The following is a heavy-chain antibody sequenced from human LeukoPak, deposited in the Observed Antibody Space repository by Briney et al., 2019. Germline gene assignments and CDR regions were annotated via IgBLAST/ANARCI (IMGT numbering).Heavy chain of an antibody. Sequence: SETLSLTCTVSGGSIRSSYYYWGWIRQPPGKGLEWIGSIYDSGSTYYNPSLKSRVTISVDKSKNQFSLKLSSVTAADTAVYYCAREKLYYDSSGYYYFDIWGQGTMVTVSS. V-gene: IGHV4-39*07. CDR1: GGSIRSSYYY. J-gene: IGHJ3*02. D-gene: IGHD3-22*01. CDR3: AREKLYYDSSGYYYFDI. CDR2: IYDSGST.